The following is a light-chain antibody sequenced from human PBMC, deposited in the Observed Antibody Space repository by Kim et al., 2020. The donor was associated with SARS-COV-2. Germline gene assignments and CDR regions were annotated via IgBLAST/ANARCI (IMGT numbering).Light chain of an antibody. CDR3: VLYMGGGISV. CDR1: SGPVSSGHY. V-gene: IGLV8-61*01. J-gene: IGLJ3*02. CDR2: TTN. Sequence: GGTVNLTCGLASGPVSSGHYPSWYQQTPGHAPRTLMYTTNTRASGVADRFSGSILGDKAALTISGAQAGDESDYYCVLYMGGGISVFGGGTQLTVL.